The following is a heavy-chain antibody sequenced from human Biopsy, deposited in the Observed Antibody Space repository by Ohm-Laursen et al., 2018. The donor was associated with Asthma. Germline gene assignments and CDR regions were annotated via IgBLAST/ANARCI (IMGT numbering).Heavy chain of an antibody. CDR3: VHTLVGLKAFDF. CDR2: IYWDDDK. Sequence: TTQTLTLTCTFSGFSLSTSGGGVGWIRQPPGKALEWLGNIYWDDDKRYSPSLQSRLTITRDTPKDQVVLTMTNMGPVDTGTYYCVHTLVGLKAFDFWGRGTLVTVSP. D-gene: IGHD1-26*01. J-gene: IGHJ4*02. CDR1: GFSLSTSGGG. V-gene: IGHV2-5*02.